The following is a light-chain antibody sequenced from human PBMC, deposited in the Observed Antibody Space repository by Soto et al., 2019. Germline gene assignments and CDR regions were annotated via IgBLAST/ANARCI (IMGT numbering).Light chain of an antibody. V-gene: IGKV3-15*01. Sequence: IVMTQSPATLSVSPGERVTLSRRVSESVDTNFAWYQQRPGQAPRLLIYGASIRATDVPARFSGSGSGTDFTLTINSLQSEDSVVYYCQQYNTWPIAFGQGTRLEIK. CDR2: GAS. CDR1: ESVDTN. CDR3: QQYNTWPIA. J-gene: IGKJ5*01.